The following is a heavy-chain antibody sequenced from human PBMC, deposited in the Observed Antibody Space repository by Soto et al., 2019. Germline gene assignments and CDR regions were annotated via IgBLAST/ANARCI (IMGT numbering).Heavy chain of an antibody. Sequence: SETLSLTCTVSGGSISSGDYYWSWIRQPPGKGLEWIGYIYYSGSTYYNPSLKSRVTISVDTSKNQFSLKLSSVTAADTAVYYCARVVSRAGGYYYYYMDVWGKGTTVTVSS. CDR2: IYYSGST. V-gene: IGHV4-30-4*01. D-gene: IGHD6-13*01. CDR3: ARVVSRAGGYYYYYMDV. CDR1: GGSISSGDYY. J-gene: IGHJ6*03.